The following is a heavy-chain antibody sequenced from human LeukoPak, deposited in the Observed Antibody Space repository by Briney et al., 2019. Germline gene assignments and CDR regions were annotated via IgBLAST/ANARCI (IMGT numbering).Heavy chain of an antibody. CDR2: LKQDVSEK. D-gene: IGHD4-17*01. Sequence: GGSLRLSCAASGFTFSSYWMSWVRQAPGKGLEWVTNLKQDVSEKYYVDSVKGRFTISRDNAKNSLYLQMNSLRAEDTAVYYCARDRLHYGEYEKTLDYWGQGTLVTVSS. J-gene: IGHJ4*02. V-gene: IGHV3-7*01. CDR1: GFTFSSYW. CDR3: ARDRLHYGEYEKTLDY.